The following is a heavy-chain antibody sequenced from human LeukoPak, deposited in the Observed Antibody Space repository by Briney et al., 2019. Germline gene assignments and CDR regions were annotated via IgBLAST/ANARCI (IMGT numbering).Heavy chain of an antibody. V-gene: IGHV3-30-3*01. CDR1: GFTFSSYA. CDR3: ARDGCTNGVCYIFDY. D-gene: IGHD2-8*01. CDR2: ISYDGSNK. Sequence: GGSLRLSCAASGFTFSSYAMHWVRQAPGKGLEWVAVISYDGSNKYYADSVKGRFTISRDNSKNTLYLQMNSLRAEDTAVYHCARDGCTNGVCYIFDYWGQGTLVTVSS. J-gene: IGHJ4*02.